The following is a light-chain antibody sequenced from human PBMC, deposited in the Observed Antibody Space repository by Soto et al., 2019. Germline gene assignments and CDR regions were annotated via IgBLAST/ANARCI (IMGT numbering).Light chain of an antibody. CDR2: DVS. J-gene: IGLJ2*01. Sequence: QSALTQPASVSGSPGQSITISCTGTSSDVGGYNYFSWYQQHPGKAPKLMNYDVSNRPSGVSNRFSGSKSGNTASLTISGLQAEDEADYYCSSYTSSSLVFGGGTKLTVL. V-gene: IGLV2-14*01. CDR1: SSDVGGYNY. CDR3: SSYTSSSLV.